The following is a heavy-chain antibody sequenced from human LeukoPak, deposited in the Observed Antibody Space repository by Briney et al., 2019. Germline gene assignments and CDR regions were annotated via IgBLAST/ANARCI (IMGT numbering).Heavy chain of an antibody. J-gene: IGHJ3*02. V-gene: IGHV4-31*03. CDR1: GGSISSGGYY. D-gene: IGHD6-19*01. Sequence: SSETLSLTCTVSGGSISSGGYYWSWIRQHPGKGLEWIGYIYYSGSTYYNPSLKSRVTISVDTSKNQFSLKLSSVTAADTAVYYCARDRRGWRDALDIWGQGTMVTVSS. CDR2: IYYSGST. CDR3: ARDRRGWRDALDI.